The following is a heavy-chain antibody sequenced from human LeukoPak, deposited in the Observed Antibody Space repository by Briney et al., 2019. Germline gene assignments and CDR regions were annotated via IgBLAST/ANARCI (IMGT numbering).Heavy chain of an antibody. CDR2: ISYDGNGK. CDR1: GFTFNNYP. Sequence: GGSLRLSCAASGFTFNNYPMHWVRQAPGKGLEWVAGISYDGNGKYYADSVKGRFSIPRDSSKNTLFLQMNSLRPEDTAVYYCAKEGDSSGHCGDFDFWGQGTMVTVSS. CDR3: AKEGDSSGHCGDFDF. V-gene: IGHV3-30*04. J-gene: IGHJ3*01. D-gene: IGHD3-22*01.